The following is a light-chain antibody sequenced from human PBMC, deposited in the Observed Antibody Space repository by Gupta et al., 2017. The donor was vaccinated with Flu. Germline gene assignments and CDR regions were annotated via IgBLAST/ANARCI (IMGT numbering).Light chain of an antibody. CDR1: HSISIW. J-gene: IGKJ1*01. CDR2: KAS. V-gene: IGKV1-5*03. CDR3: QQYNSYSGT. Sequence: PSTLSASVGDRVTITCRASHSISIWLAWYQQKPGKAPNLLIYKASSLESGVPSRFSGSGSGTEFTLTISSLQPDDFATYYCQQYNSYSGTFGQGTKVEIK.